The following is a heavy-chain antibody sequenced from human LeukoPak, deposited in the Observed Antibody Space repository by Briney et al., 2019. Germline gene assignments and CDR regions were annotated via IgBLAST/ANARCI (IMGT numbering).Heavy chain of an antibody. V-gene: IGHV3-23*01. J-gene: IGHJ4*02. CDR2: ISGSGGST. CDR1: GFTFSSYA. Sequence: PGGSLRLSCAASGFTFSSYAMSWVRQAPGKGLEWVSAISGSGGSTYYADSVKGRFTISRDNSKNTLYLQMNSLRAEDTAVYYCANQDKQQLAAFDYWGQGTLVTVSS. CDR3: ANQDKQQLAAFDY. D-gene: IGHD6-13*01.